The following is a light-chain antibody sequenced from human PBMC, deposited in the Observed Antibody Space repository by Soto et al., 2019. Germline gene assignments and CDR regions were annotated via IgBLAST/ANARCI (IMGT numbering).Light chain of an antibody. CDR3: QQYGSSPQT. CDR2: GAS. V-gene: IGKV3-20*01. CDR1: QSVSSNH. Sequence: ESVLTQSPSNLSLSPGERSTLSCRASQSVSSNHLAWYQQKRGQPPRLLIYGASSRKTGTPCRFSGSGSGTDFTLTITRLEPEDFAVYYCQQYGSSPQTFGQGTKVDIK. J-gene: IGKJ1*01.